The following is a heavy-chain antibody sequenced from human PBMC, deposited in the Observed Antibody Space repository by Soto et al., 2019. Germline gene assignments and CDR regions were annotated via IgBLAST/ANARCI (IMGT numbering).Heavy chain of an antibody. CDR1: GGTFSSYA. CDR3: ARSLARYCTNGVCPGAWFDP. J-gene: IGHJ5*02. CDR2: IIPIFGTA. V-gene: IGHV1-69*13. Sequence: PGKVSCKASGGTFSSYAISWVRQAPGQGLEWMGGIIPIFGTANYAQKFQGRVTITADESTSTAYMELSSLRSEDTAVYYCARSLARYCTNGVCPGAWFDPWGQGTLVTVSS. D-gene: IGHD2-8*01.